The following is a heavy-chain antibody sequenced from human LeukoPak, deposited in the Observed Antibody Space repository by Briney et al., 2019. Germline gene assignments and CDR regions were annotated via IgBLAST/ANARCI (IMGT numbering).Heavy chain of an antibody. CDR3: ARDKASTMIVVVITPFYAFDI. Sequence: GASVKVSCKASGYTFTSYDINWVRQAAGQGLEWMGWMNPNSGNTGYAQKFQGRVTITRNTSISTAYMELSSLRSEDTAVYYCARDKASTMIVVVITPFYAFDIWGQGTMVTVSS. J-gene: IGHJ3*02. V-gene: IGHV1-8*03. D-gene: IGHD3-22*01. CDR1: GYTFTSYD. CDR2: MNPNSGNT.